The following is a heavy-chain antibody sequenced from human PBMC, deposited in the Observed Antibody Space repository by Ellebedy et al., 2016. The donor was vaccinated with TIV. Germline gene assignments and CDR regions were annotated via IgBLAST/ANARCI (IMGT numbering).Heavy chain of an antibody. CDR2: TYFRSKWYN. CDR3: ARVNYNSNLAV. Sequence: SETLSLTCAISGDTVSSDSATWSWIRQSPSRGLEWLGRTYFRSKWYNDYAGSVKSRITINPDTSKNQFSLQLNSVTPEDTAVYYCARVNYNSNLAVWGQGTTVTVSS. D-gene: IGHD4-11*01. J-gene: IGHJ6*02. CDR1: GDTVSSDSAT. V-gene: IGHV6-1*01.